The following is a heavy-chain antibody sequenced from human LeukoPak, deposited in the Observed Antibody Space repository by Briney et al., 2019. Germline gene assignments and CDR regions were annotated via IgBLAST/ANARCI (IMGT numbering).Heavy chain of an antibody. CDR2: ISYDGSNK. D-gene: IGHD3-10*01. CDR3: ASFWFGELTYYFDY. CDR1: GLTFSSYA. J-gene: IGHJ4*02. V-gene: IGHV3-30-3*01. Sequence: PGGSLRLSCAASGLTFSSYAMHWVRQAPGKGLEWVAVISYDGSNKYYADSVKGRFTISRDNSKNTLYLQMNSLRAEDTAVYYCASFWFGELTYYFDYWGQGTLVTVSS.